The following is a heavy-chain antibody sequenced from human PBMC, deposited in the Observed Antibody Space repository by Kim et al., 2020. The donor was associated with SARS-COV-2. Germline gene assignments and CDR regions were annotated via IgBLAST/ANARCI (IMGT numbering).Heavy chain of an antibody. CDR2: ITHDGSNK. CDR1: GFSFRSYA. D-gene: IGHD6-19*01. CDR3: ASLGAVGGTDY. V-gene: IGHV3-30-3*01. J-gene: IGHJ4*02. Sequence: GGSLRLSCAASGFSFRSYAMHWVRQAPGKGLEWVAVITHDGSNKYYAESVKGRFTISRDNSKNTLYLQVSSLRPEDTAMYYCASLGAVGGTDYWGQGTLV.